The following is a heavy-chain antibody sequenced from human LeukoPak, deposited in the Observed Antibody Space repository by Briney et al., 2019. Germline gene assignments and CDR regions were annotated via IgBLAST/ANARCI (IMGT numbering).Heavy chain of an antibody. Sequence: SETLSLTCTVSGGSISSYYWSLIRQPPGKGLEWIGYIYYSGSTNYNPSLKSRVTISVDTSKNQFSLKLSSVTAADTAVYYCARFGSWDFYYYYMDVWGKGTTVTVSS. J-gene: IGHJ6*03. CDR2: IYYSGST. CDR3: ARFGSWDFYYYYMDV. V-gene: IGHV4-59*01. D-gene: IGHD6-13*01. CDR1: GGSISSYY.